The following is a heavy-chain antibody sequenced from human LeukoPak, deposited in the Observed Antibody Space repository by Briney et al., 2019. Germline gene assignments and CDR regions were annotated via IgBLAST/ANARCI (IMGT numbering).Heavy chain of an antibody. V-gene: IGHV3-23*01. CDR2: ISGSGGST. D-gene: IGHD4-23*01. CDR3: AKHIHGGNCDY. CDR1: GFTFSNYD. Sequence: GGSLRLSCAASGFTFSNYDMSWVRQAPGKGLEWVSAISGSGGSTYYADSVKGRFAISRDKSKNSLFLQMNSLRSEDTAVYYCAKHIHGGNCDYWGQGTLVTVSS. J-gene: IGHJ4*02.